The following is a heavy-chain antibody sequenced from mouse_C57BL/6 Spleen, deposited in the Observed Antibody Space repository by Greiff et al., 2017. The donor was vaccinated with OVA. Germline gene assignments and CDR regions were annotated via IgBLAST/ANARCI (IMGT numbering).Heavy chain of an antibody. CDR2: IDPENGDT. V-gene: IGHV14-4*01. CDR3: NIYYGNYGY. J-gene: IGHJ2*01. Sequence: EVQLQESGAELVRPGASVKLSCTASGFNIKDDYMHWVKQRPEQGLEWIGWIDPENGDTEYASKFQGKATITADTSSNTAYLQLSSLTSEDTAVYYCNIYYGNYGYWGQGTTLTVSS. D-gene: IGHD2-1*01. CDR1: GFNIKDDY.